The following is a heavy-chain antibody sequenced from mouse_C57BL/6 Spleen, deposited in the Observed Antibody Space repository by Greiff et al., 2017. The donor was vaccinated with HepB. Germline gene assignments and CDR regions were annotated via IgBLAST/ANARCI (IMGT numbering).Heavy chain of an antibody. Sequence: QVQLQQSGPELVKPGASVKISCKASGYAFSSSWMNWVKQRPGKGLEWIGRIYPGDGDTNYNGKFKGKATLTADKSSSTAYMQLSSLTSEDSAVYVCAKGDDLYYFDYWGQGTTLTVSS. J-gene: IGHJ2*01. CDR3: AKGDDLYYFDY. CDR2: IYPGDGDT. CDR1: GYAFSSSW. V-gene: IGHV1-82*01. D-gene: IGHD2-4*01.